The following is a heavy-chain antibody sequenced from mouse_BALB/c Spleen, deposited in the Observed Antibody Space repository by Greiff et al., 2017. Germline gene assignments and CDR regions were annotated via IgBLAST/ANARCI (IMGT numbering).Heavy chain of an antibody. CDR2: ISSGGGST. CDR3: ARGTTVVAKGAWFAY. CDR1: GFAFSSYD. V-gene: IGHV5-12-1*01. J-gene: IGHJ3*01. Sequence: EVHLVESGGGLVKPGGSLKLSCAASGFAFSSYDMSWVRQTPEKRLEWVAYISSGGGSTYYPDTVKGRFTISRDNAKNTLYLQMSSLKSEDTAMYYCARGTTVVAKGAWFAYWGQGTLVTVSA. D-gene: IGHD1-1*01.